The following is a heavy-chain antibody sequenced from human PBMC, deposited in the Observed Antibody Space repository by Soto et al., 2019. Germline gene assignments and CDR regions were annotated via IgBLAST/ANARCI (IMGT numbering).Heavy chain of an antibody. Sequence: QVQLVQSGAEVKKPGSSVKVSCKASGGTFSSYAISWVRQAPGQGLEWMGGIIPIFGTANYAQKFQGRVTITADDSTSTAYMERSSLRAEDPAVYYCASDSSSSNAFAYLGQGTLVTVSS. CDR3: ASDSSSSNAFAY. J-gene: IGHJ4*02. D-gene: IGHD6-13*01. CDR1: GGTFSSYA. CDR2: IIPIFGTA. V-gene: IGHV1-69*01.